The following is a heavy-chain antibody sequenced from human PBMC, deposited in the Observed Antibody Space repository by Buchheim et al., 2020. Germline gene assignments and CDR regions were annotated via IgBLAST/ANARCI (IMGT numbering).Heavy chain of an antibody. CDR1: NGPFNGYY. CDR3: ARLVRAVFNHYFFGMDL. D-gene: IGHD2-15*01. CDR2: ISHSGSA. V-gene: IGHV4-34*01. J-gene: IGHJ6*02. Sequence: QVQLQQWGAGLLKPSDTLSLTCAVSNGPFNGYYWSWLRQSPGSGPEWIGEISHSGSATYNPSLKSRVTISVDPSKSQSSLKLTSVTAADTGVYYCARLVRAVFNHYFFGMDLWAQGTT.